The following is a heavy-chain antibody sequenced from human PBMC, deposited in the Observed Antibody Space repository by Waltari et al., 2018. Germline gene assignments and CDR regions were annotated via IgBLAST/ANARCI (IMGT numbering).Heavy chain of an antibody. V-gene: IGHV4-38-2*02. D-gene: IGHD3-3*01. Sequence: QVQLQESGPGLVKPSETLSLTCAVSGYSISSGYYWGWLRQPPGKGLEWIGSIYHSGSSYYNPSLKSRVTISVDTSKNQFSLKLSSVTAADTAVYYCAREVLRFLEWLSDAFDIWGQGTMVTVSS. CDR1: GYSISSGYY. CDR3: AREVLRFLEWLSDAFDI. J-gene: IGHJ3*02. CDR2: IYHSGSS.